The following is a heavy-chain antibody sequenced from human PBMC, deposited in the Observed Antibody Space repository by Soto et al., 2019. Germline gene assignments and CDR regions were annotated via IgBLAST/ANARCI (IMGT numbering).Heavy chain of an antibody. J-gene: IGHJ4*02. V-gene: IGHV3-30*03. D-gene: IGHD3-10*01. CDR1: GFTFSSYG. CDR3: ECYGSGSFDY. CDR2: ISYDGSNK. Sequence: QVQLVESGGGVVQPGRSLRLSCEASGFTFSSYGMHWVRQAPGKGLEWVAVISYDGSNKYYADSVKGRFTISRDNSKNTQYLQMNSLRAEDTAVYYCECYGSGSFDYGGQGTLVTVSS.